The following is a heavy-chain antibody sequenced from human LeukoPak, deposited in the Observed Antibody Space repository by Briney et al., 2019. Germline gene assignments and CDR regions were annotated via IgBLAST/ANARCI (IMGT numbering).Heavy chain of an antibody. J-gene: IGHJ6*02. V-gene: IGHV4-39*01. CDR2: IYYSGST. CDR3: ARHGQFNSSSWYYYGMDV. D-gene: IGHD6-13*01. Sequence: PSETLSLTCTVSGGSISSSSYYWGWIRQPPGKGLERIGSIYYSGSTYYTPSLKSRVTISVDTSKNQFSLQLSSVTAADTAVYYCARHGQFNSSSWYYYGMDVWGQGTTVTVSS. CDR1: GGSISSSSYY.